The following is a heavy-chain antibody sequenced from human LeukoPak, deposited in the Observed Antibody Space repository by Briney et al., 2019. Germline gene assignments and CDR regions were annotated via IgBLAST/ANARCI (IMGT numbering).Heavy chain of an antibody. CDR1: GFTFSSYG. CDR3: ARGAAADPDAFDI. J-gene: IGHJ3*02. CDR2: IWYDGSNK. V-gene: IGHV3-30*19. Sequence: GGSLRLSCAASGFTFSSYGMHWVRQAPGKGLEWVAVIWYDGSNKYYADSVKGRFTISRDNSKNTLYLQMNSLRAEDTAVYYCARGAAADPDAFDIWGQGTMVTVSS. D-gene: IGHD6-13*01.